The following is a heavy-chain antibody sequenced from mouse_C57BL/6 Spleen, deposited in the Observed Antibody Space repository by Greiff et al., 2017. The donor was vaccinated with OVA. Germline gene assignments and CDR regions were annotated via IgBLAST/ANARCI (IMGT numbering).Heavy chain of an antibody. CDR2: ISDGGSYT. Sequence: EVKLEESGGGLVKPGGSLKLSCAASGFTFSSYAMSWVRQTPEKRLEWVATISDGGSYTYYPDNVKGRFTISRDNAKNNLYLQMSHLKSEDTAMYYCARDPTHYYFDYWGQGTTLTVSS. CDR3: ARDPTHYYFDY. CDR1: GFTFSSYA. D-gene: IGHD2-10*01. V-gene: IGHV5-4*01. J-gene: IGHJ2*01.